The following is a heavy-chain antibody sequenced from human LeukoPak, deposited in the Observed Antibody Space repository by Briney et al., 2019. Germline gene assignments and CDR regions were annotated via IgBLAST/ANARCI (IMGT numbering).Heavy chain of an antibody. CDR3: ATRDESRTDVTPCDH. CDR2: IHHSGTT. J-gene: IGHJ4*02. CDR1: GASTSSGNW. D-gene: IGHD5-24*01. V-gene: IGHV4-4*02. Sequence: SETLSLTCGVAGASTSSGNWWTWFRQPPGKGLEWIGEIHHSGTTNYNPSLMPRVTISVDKSRNQFSLDLTSVTGADTAVYYCATRDESRTDVTPCDHWGQGALVTVSP.